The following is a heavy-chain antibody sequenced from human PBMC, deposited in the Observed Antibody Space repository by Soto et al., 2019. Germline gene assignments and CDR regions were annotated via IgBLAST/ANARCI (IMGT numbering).Heavy chain of an antibody. V-gene: IGHV3-30*18. Sequence: QVQLVESGGGVVQPGRSLRLSCAASGFTFSSYGMHWVRQAPGKGLEWVAVISYDGSNKYYADSVKGRFTISRDNSKNTLYPQMNSLRAEDTAVYYCAKDRIALVVVAPYDYWGQGTLVTVSS. J-gene: IGHJ4*02. CDR3: AKDRIALVVVAPYDY. CDR1: GFTFSSYG. CDR2: ISYDGSNK. D-gene: IGHD2-15*01.